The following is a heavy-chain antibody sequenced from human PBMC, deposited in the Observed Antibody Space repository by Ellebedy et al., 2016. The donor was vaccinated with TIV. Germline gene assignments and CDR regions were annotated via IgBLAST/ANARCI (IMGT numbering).Heavy chain of an antibody. CDR1: GLTFSSSW. V-gene: IGHV3-74*03. J-gene: IGHJ4*02. CDR2: INNDGSDT. Sequence: GGSLRLSXVVSGLTFSSSWMHWVRQAPGKGLVWVSRINNDGSDTKYADYVQGRFTISRDNAKNTLYLQMNSLRAEDTAVYYCARDFLRSYAQWGRGTLVIVSS. D-gene: IGHD2/OR15-2a*01. CDR3: ARDFLRSYAQ.